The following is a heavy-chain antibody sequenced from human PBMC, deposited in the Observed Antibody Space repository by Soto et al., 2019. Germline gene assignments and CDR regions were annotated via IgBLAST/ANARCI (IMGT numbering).Heavy chain of an antibody. CDR3: ARAPRGIVVVPAARREDYYYYYGMDV. CDR1: GFTFSSYG. CDR2: IWYDGSNK. Sequence: GGSLRLSCAASGFTFSSYGMHWVRQAPGKGLEWVAVIWYDGSNKYYADSVKGRFTISRDNSKNTLYLQMNSLRAEDTAVYYCARAPRGIVVVPAARREDYYYYYGMDVWGQGTTVTVSS. J-gene: IGHJ6*02. D-gene: IGHD2-2*01. V-gene: IGHV3-33*01.